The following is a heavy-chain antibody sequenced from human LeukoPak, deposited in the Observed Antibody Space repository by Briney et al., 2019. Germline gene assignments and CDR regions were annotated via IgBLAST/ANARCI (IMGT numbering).Heavy chain of an antibody. Sequence: PGGSLRLSCAASGFTLSDYYMSWIRQAPGKGLEWVSYISSSSSYTNYADSVKGRFTISRDNAKNSLYLQMNSLRAEDTAVYYCARDREEMATIWGGGYYYGMDVWGQGTTVTVSS. CDR1: GFTLSDYY. CDR3: ARDREEMATIWGGGYYYGMDV. V-gene: IGHV3-11*06. J-gene: IGHJ6*02. D-gene: IGHD5-24*01. CDR2: ISSSSSYT.